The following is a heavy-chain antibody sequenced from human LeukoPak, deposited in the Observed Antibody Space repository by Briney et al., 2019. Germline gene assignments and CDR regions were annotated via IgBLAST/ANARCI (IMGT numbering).Heavy chain of an antibody. V-gene: IGHV1-2*02. CDR2: INPNSGGT. J-gene: IGHJ5*02. CDR1: GYTFTGYY. D-gene: IGHD3-10*01. Sequence: ASVKVSCKASGYTFTGYYMHWVRQAPGQGLEWMGWINPNSGGTNYAQEFQGRVTITRDTSASTAYMELSSLRSEDMAVYYCARAPARAGSYDGSRNWFDPWGQGTLVTVSS. CDR3: ARAPARAGSYDGSRNWFDP.